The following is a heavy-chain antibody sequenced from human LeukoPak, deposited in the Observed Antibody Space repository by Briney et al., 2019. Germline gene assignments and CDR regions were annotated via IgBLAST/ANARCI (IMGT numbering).Heavy chain of an antibody. D-gene: IGHD1-26*01. CDR2: IYHSGST. CDR3: ATLRGSYAFDY. J-gene: IGHJ4*02. CDR1: GYSISSGYY. V-gene: IGHV4-38-2*02. Sequence: SETLSLTCTVSGYSISSGYYWGWIRQTPGNRLEWIGSIYHSGSTYYNPSLKSRVTISVDTSKNHFSLKLSSVTAADTAVYYCATLRGSYAFDYWGQGTLVTVSS.